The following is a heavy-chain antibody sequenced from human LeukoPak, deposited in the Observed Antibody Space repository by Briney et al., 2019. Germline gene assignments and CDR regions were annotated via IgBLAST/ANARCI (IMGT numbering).Heavy chain of an antibody. V-gene: IGHV4-59*01. D-gene: IGHD6-19*01. CDR3: AKSDNSGWLTWFDP. CDR2: IYYSGST. Sequence: PETLSLTCTLPGGSISSYYWSWIRQPPGKGLEWIGYIYYSGSTNYNPSLKSRVTISVDTAKNQFSLKLSSVTAADTAVYYCAKSDNSGWLTWFDPWGQGTLVSVS. CDR1: GGSISSYY. J-gene: IGHJ5*02.